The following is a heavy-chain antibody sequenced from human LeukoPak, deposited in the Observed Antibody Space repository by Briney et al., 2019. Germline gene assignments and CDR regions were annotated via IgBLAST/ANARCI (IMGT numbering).Heavy chain of an antibody. CDR2: ISGSGANT. CDR1: GFTFSSYG. Sequence: GGSLRLSCIASGFTFSSYGMSWVRQAPGKGLEWVSAISGSGANTYYADSVKGRLTISRDNSKNTLYLQMNSLRAEDTAVYYCARRAGAYSHPYDYWGQGTLVTVSS. D-gene: IGHD4/OR15-4a*01. CDR3: ARRAGAYSHPYDY. V-gene: IGHV3-23*01. J-gene: IGHJ4*02.